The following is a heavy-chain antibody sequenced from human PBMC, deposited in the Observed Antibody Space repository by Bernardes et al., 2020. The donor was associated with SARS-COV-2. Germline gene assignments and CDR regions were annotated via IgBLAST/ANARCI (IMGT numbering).Heavy chain of an antibody. D-gene: IGHD3-3*01. CDR1: GFTFSSYA. V-gene: IGHV3-23*01. Sequence: GGSLRLSCAASGFTFSSYAMSWVRQAPGKGLEWVSAISGSGGSTYYADSVKGRFTISRDNSKNTLYLQMNSLRAEDTAVYYCAKALWTIFGVVKVLRYYYYMDVWGKGTTVTVSS. CDR3: AKALWTIFGVVKVLRYYYYMDV. CDR2: ISGSGGST. J-gene: IGHJ6*03.